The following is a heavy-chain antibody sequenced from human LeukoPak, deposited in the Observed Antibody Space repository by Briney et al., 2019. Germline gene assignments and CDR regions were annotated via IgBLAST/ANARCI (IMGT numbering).Heavy chain of an antibody. Sequence: SETLSLTCAVYGGSFSGYYWSWIRQPPGKGLEWIGEINHSGSTNYYPALKSRGTIIVEKSKNQSSLKMSSVTAADTAVYYCARDSSSWYGGFDYWGQGTLVTVSS. D-gene: IGHD6-13*01. CDR1: GGSFSGYY. CDR3: ARDSSSWYGGFDY. CDR2: INHSGST. J-gene: IGHJ4*02. V-gene: IGHV4-34*01.